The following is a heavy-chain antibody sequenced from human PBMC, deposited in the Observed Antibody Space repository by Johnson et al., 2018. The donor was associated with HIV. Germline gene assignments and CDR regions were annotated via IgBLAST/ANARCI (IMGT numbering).Heavy chain of an antibody. CDR2: ISYDGSNK. J-gene: IGHJ3*02. D-gene: IGHD3-22*01. CDR1: GFSFSSYG. Sequence: QVQLVESGGGVDQPGRSLRLSCAASGFSFSSYGMHWVRQAPGKGLEWVAVISYDGSNKHFAESVQGRFTVSRDNSKNILYLEMNRLRAEDTAVYYCARDVNYYDRSGSYGLHGAFDIWGQGTMVTVSS. V-gene: IGHV3-30*03. CDR3: ARDVNYYDRSGSYGLHGAFDI.